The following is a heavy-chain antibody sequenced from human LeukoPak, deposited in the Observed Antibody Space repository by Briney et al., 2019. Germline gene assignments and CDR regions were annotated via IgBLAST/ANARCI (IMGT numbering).Heavy chain of an antibody. CDR3: ARVVVRGVMSY. CDR1: GGSISSGDYY. CDR2: IYYSGST. J-gene: IGHJ4*02. Sequence: PSQTLSLTXTVSGGSISSGDYYWSWIRQPPAKGLEWIGYIYYSGSTYYNPSLKSRVTISVDTSKNQFSLKLSSVTAADTAVYYCARVVVRGVMSYWGQGSLVTVSS. V-gene: IGHV4-30-4*08. D-gene: IGHD3-10*01.